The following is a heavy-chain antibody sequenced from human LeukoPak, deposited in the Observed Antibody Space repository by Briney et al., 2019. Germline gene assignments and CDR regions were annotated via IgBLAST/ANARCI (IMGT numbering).Heavy chain of an antibody. D-gene: IGHD3-22*01. Sequence: GGSLRLSCAASGFTFSNYDMHWVRQAPGKGLEWVAVIWYDGSNKYYADSVKGRFTISRDNSKNTLYLQMNSLRAEDTAVYYCARGIYDSSGCLDYWGQGTLVTVSS. J-gene: IGHJ4*02. CDR3: ARGIYDSSGCLDY. CDR2: IWYDGSNK. CDR1: GFTFSNYD. V-gene: IGHV3-33*01.